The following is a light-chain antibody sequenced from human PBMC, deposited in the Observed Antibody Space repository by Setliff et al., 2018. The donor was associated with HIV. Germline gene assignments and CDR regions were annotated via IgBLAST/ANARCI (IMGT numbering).Light chain of an antibody. Sequence: QSVLTQPPSVSAAPGQKVTISCSGSGSNIGIYYVSWYQQFPGTAPRLLIYENDKRPSGIPDRFSGSKSGTSVTLDINGLQTGDEADYYCGTWDARLYSWVFGGGTKVTVL. CDR2: END. CDR3: GTWDARLYSWV. CDR1: GSNIGIYY. V-gene: IGLV1-51*02. J-gene: IGLJ3*02.